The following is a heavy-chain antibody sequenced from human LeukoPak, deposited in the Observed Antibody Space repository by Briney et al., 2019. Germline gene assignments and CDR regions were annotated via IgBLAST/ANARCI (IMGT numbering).Heavy chain of an antibody. CDR3: ARGVSRFWLSFDL. CDR2: IYAGGKT. Sequence: SETLSLTCTVSGGSIGSYYWTWIRQAPGKGLEWIGYIYAGGKTRSSPSLESRVSISVDTSKTQFSLKLTSVTAADTAAYYCARGVSRFWLSFDLWGQGALVSVSS. V-gene: IGHV4-4*09. D-gene: IGHD5/OR15-5a*01. CDR1: GGSIGSYY. J-gene: IGHJ4*02.